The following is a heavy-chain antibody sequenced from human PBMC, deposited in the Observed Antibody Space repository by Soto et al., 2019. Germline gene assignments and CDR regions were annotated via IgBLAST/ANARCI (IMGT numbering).Heavy chain of an antibody. J-gene: IGHJ4*02. CDR3: ARDPYSSSWFNSDY. D-gene: IGHD6-13*01. CDR1: GFTFSSYS. CDR2: ISSSSSTM. V-gene: IGHV3-48*02. Sequence: EVQLVESGGGLVQPGGSLRLSCAASGFTFSSYSMNWVRQAPGKGLEWVSYISSSSSTMYYADSVKGRFTISRDNAKNSLYLQMNSLRDADTAVYYCARDPYSSSWFNSDYWGQGTLVTVSS.